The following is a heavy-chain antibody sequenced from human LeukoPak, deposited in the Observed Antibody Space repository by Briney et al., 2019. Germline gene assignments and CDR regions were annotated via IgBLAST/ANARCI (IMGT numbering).Heavy chain of an antibody. CDR3: ARQEVLRYFDY. Sequence: SETLSLTCTVSGGSISSYYWSWIRQPPGKGLEWIGYIYYSGSTNYNPSLKSRVTISVDTSKNQFSLKLSSVTAADTAVYYCARQEVLRYFDYWGQGTLVTVSS. V-gene: IGHV4-59*08. CDR2: IYYSGST. J-gene: IGHJ4*02. CDR1: GGSISSYY.